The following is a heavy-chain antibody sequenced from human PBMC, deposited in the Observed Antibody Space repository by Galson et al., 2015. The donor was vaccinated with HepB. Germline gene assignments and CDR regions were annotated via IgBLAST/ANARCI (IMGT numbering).Heavy chain of an antibody. J-gene: IGHJ4*02. CDR1: GFTFSGSA. CDR2: IRSKANGYAT. V-gene: IGHV3-73*01. D-gene: IGHD6-13*01. CDR3: TRLGDFSGYISS. Sequence: SLRLSCAASGFTFSGSAMHWVRQASGKGLEWVGRIRSKANGYATAYAASLKGRITISRANSKNTAYLHMKSLKTVDTAVYYCTRLGDFSGYISSWGQGTLVSVSS.